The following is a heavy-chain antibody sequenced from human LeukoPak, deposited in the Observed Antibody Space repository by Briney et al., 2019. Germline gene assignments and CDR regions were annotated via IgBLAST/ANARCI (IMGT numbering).Heavy chain of an antibody. CDR2: IYYSGST. D-gene: IGHD3-10*01. CDR1: GGSISSYY. Sequence: PSQTLSLTCTVSGGSISSYYWSWIRQPPGKGLEWIGYIYYSGSTNYNPSLKSRVTISVDTSKNQFSLKLSSVTAADTAVYYCARGEGSYYGMDVWGQGTTVTVSS. J-gene: IGHJ6*02. CDR3: ARGEGSYYGMDV. V-gene: IGHV4-59*01.